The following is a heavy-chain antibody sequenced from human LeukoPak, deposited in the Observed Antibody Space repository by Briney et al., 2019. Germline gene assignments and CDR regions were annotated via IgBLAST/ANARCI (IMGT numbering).Heavy chain of an antibody. CDR1: GGSISSGGYS. Sequence: PSQTLSLTCAVSGGSISSGGYSWSWIRQPPGKGLEWIGYIYHSGSTYYNPSLKSRVTISVDRSKNQFSLKLSSVTAADTAVYYCARDRDSSGYLFDYWGQGTLVTVSS. J-gene: IGHJ4*02. CDR2: IYHSGST. V-gene: IGHV4-30-2*01. D-gene: IGHD3-22*01. CDR3: ARDRDSSGYLFDY.